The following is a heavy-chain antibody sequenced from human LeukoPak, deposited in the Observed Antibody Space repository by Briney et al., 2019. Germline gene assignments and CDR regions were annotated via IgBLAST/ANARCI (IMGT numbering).Heavy chain of an antibody. V-gene: IGHV3-48*01. D-gene: IGHD6-19*01. Sequence: PGGSLRLSCAAFGFTFSSYSMNLVRQAPGKGLEWVSYSSSSSSTIYYADSVKGRFTISRDNAKNSLYLQMNSLRAEDTAVYYCARDPIAVAGTRYFDYWGQGTLVTVSS. J-gene: IGHJ4*02. CDR3: ARDPIAVAGTRYFDY. CDR2: SSSSSSTI. CDR1: GFTFSSYS.